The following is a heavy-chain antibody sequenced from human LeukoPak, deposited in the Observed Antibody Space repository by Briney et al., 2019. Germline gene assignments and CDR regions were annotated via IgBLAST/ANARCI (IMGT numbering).Heavy chain of an antibody. CDR1: GLTFSSYA. J-gene: IGHJ3*02. D-gene: IGHD3-10*02. CDR2: ISYDGSNK. V-gene: IGHV3-30-3*01. CDR3: ARGETYYYVPHDAFDI. Sequence: GGSLRLSCAASGLTFSSYAMHWVRQAPGKGLEWVAVISYDGSNKYYADSVKGRFTISRDNSKNTLYLQMNSLRAEDTAVYYCARGETYYYVPHDAFDIWGQGTMVTVSS.